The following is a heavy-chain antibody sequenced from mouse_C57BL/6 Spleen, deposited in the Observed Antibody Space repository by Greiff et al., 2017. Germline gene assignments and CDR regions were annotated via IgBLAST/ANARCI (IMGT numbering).Heavy chain of an antibody. CDR3: TRVYCGYDGTWFAY. J-gene: IGHJ3*01. D-gene: IGHD2-2*01. CDR2: FDPETGGT. V-gene: IGHV1-15*01. Sequence: QVQLKQSGAELVRPGASVTLSCKASGYTFTDYAMHWVKQTPVHGLEWIGAFDPETGGTAYNQKFKGKATLTADKSSSTAYMELRSLTSEDSAVYDCTRVYCGYDGTWFAYWGQGTLVTVSA. CDR1: GYTFTDYA.